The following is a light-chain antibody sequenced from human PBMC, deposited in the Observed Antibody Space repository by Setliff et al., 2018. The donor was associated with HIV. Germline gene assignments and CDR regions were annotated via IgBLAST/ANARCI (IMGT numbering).Light chain of an antibody. CDR3: CSYAGSSTPYV. CDR2: GNN. V-gene: IGLV1-40*01. Sequence: QSVLTQPPSVSGTPGQRVTISCTGSSSNFGAGYDVHWYQQLPGTAPKLLISGNNNRPSGVPDRFSGSKSGTSASLTISGLQAEDEADYYCCSYAGSSTPYVFGTGTKVTVL. CDR1: SSNFGAGYD. J-gene: IGLJ1*01.